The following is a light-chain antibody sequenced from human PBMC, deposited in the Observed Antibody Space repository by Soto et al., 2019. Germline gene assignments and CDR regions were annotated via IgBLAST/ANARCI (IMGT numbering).Light chain of an antibody. J-gene: IGKJ4*01. CDR3: QQYSNWVT. Sequence: EIVMTQSPATLSVSPGESATLSCRASQSVTSNLAWYLQKPGQAPRLLIYGASTRATGIPARFSGSGSGTEFTLTISSLQSEDFAFYYCQQYSNWVTFGGGTKVDSK. CDR1: QSVTSN. V-gene: IGKV3D-15*01. CDR2: GAS.